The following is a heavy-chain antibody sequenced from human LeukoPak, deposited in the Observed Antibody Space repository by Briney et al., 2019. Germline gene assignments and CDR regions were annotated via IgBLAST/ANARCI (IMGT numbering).Heavy chain of an antibody. V-gene: IGHV3-23*01. CDR1: GFTFSSYA. CDR3: AKGAGGTPFYYFDY. D-gene: IGHD3-16*01. J-gene: IGHJ4*02. CDR2: ISGSGGST. Sequence: GGSLRLSCAASGFTFSSYAMSWVRQAPGKGLEWVSAISGSGGSTYYADSVKGRFTISRDNSNNTLYLQMSSLRAEDTAVYYCAKGAGGTPFYYFDYWGQGTLVTVSS.